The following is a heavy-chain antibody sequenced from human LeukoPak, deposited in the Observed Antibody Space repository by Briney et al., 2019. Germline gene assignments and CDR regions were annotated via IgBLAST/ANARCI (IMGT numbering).Heavy chain of an antibody. J-gene: IGHJ5*02. D-gene: IGHD6-13*01. V-gene: IGHV3-48*04. CDR1: GFTFSSYS. Sequence: GGSLRLSCAASGFTFSSYSMNWVRQAPGKGLEWVSYISSSSSTIYYADSVKGRFTISRDNAKNSLYLQMNSLRAEDTAVYYCAREPIAAAVERWFDPWGQGTLVTVSS. CDR2: ISSSSSTI. CDR3: AREPIAAAVERWFDP.